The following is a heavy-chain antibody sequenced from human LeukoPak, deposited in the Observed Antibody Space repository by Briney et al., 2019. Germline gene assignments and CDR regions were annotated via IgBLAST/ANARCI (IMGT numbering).Heavy chain of an antibody. CDR2: INPNSGGT. Sequence: ASVKVSCKASGSSGDTFNSHGVSWVRQAPGQGLEWMGWINPNSGGTNYAQKFQGRVTVTRDTSISTAYMDLSRLRSDDTAVYYCASGPDYYGFDYWGQGTLVTVSS. CDR3: ASGPDYYGFDY. D-gene: IGHD3-10*01. J-gene: IGHJ4*02. CDR1: GSSGDTFNSHG. V-gene: IGHV1-2*02.